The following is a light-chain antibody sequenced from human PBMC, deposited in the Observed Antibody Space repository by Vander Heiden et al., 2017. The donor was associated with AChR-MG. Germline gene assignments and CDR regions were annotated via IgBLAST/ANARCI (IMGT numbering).Light chain of an antibody. CDR1: QGLLHSDEKNH. CDR3: KQSIQLPPT. J-gene: IGKJ4*01. Sequence: DIVMTQTPLSLSVTPGQPTSISCQSSQGLLHSDEKNHLSWFLQKPGQSPQLLIYEVSNRFSGVPDRFSGSGSGTDFTLKISRVGAEDVGVYYCKQSIQLPPTFGAGTKVEIK. CDR2: EVS. V-gene: IGKV2D-29*02.